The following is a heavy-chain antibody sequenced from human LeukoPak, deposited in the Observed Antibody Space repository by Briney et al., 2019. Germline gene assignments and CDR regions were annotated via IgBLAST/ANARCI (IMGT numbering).Heavy chain of an antibody. Sequence: PGGSLRLSCAASGFTVSSNYMSWVRQAPGKGLEWVSVIYSGGSTYYADSVKGRFTISRDNSKNTLYLQMNSLRAEDTAVYYCAKDTWDIVVVPAASHFDYWGQGTLVTVSS. J-gene: IGHJ4*02. CDR3: AKDTWDIVVVPAASHFDY. D-gene: IGHD2-2*01. CDR1: GFTVSSNY. V-gene: IGHV3-53*01. CDR2: IYSGGST.